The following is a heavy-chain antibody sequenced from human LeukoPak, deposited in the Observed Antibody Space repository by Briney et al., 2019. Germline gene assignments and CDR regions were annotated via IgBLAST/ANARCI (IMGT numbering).Heavy chain of an antibody. D-gene: IGHD4/OR15-4a*01. CDR1: GFRFSDYE. J-gene: IGHJ4*02. CDR3: ARGGYGGNAVTDY. V-gene: IGHV3-48*03. Sequence: SGGSLRLSCAASGFRFSDYEMNWVRQAPGKGLEWVSYISSSGSTSYYADSVKGRFTISRDNAMNSLYLQMDSLRDEDTAVYYCARGGYGGNAVTDYWGQGTLVTVSS. CDR2: ISSSGSTS.